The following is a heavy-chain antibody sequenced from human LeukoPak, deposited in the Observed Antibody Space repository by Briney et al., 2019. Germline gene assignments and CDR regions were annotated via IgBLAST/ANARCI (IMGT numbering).Heavy chain of an antibody. CDR3: ARDRNFGELTWFDP. CDR1: GYTFTGYY. V-gene: IGHV1-2*02. D-gene: IGHD3-10*01. J-gene: IGHJ5*02. CDR2: INPNSGGT. Sequence: ASVKVSCKASGYTFTGYYMHWVRQAPGQGLEWMGWINPNSGGTNYAQKFQGRVTMTRDTSISTAYMELSRLRSDDTAVYYCARDRNFGELTWFDPWGQGTLVTVSS.